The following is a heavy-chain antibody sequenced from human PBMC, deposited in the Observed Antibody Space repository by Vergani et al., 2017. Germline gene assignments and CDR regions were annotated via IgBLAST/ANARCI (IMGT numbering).Heavy chain of an antibody. V-gene: IGHV3-13*01. Sequence: EVQLVESGGGLVQPGGSLRLSCAASGFTFSSYDMHWVRHATGKGLEWVSAIGTAGDTYYPGSVKGRFTISRENAKNSLYLQMNSLRAVDTAVYYCARGGRFGELFTEGYWGQGTLVTVSS. CDR3: ARGGRFGELFTEGY. CDR1: GFTFSSYD. J-gene: IGHJ4*02. D-gene: IGHD3-10*01. CDR2: IGTAGDT.